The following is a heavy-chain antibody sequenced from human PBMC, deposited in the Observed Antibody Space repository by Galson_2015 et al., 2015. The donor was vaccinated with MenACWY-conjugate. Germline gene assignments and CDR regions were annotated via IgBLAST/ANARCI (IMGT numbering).Heavy chain of an antibody. CDR3: AREHYYYDSSGYYPRWFDP. J-gene: IGHJ5*02. CDR1: GGSINSYY. Sequence: LSLTCTVSGGSINSYYWSWIRQPPGKGLEWIGYIYYSGSTNYNPSLKSRVTISVDTSKNQFSLKLSSVTAADTAVYYCAREHYYYDSSGYYPRWFDPWGQGTLVTVSS. D-gene: IGHD3-22*01. V-gene: IGHV4-59*01. CDR2: IYYSGST.